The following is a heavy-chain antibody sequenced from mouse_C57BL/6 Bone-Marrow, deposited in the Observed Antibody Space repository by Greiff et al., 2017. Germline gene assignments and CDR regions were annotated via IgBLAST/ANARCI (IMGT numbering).Heavy chain of an antibody. CDR2: IYPGDGDT. V-gene: IGHV1-82*01. D-gene: IGHD2-3*01. J-gene: IGHJ3*01. CDR1: GYAFSSSW. CDR3: ARWLLRGYAY. Sequence: VQLQQSGPELAKPGASVKISCKASGYAFSSSWMNWVKQRPGQGLEWIGRIYPGDGDTNYNGKFKGKDTLTADKSSSTAYMQLSSLTSEDAAVYFCARWLLRGYAYWGQGTLVTVSA.